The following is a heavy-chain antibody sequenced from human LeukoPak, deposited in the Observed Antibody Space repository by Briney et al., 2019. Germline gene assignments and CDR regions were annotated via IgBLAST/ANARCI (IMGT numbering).Heavy chain of an antibody. CDR1: GFTFSSYE. CDR3: ARDYVDIVATSAFDI. CDR2: ISSSGSTI. V-gene: IGHV3-48*03. J-gene: IGHJ3*02. D-gene: IGHD5-12*01. Sequence: PGESMRLSCPVSGFTFSSYEMNWVRQPPGKGLEWVSYISSSGSTIYYADSVKGRFTNSRDNDKNSLYLQMNSLRAEDTAVYYCARDYVDIVATSAFDIWGQGTMVTVSS.